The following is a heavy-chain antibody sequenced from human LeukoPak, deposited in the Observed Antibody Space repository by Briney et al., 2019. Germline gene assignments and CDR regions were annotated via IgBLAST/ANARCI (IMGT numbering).Heavy chain of an antibody. J-gene: IGHJ3*02. D-gene: IGHD3-22*01. CDR1: GGSISSRTYY. V-gene: IGHV4-39*07. CDR3: ARDMRGIYDSSGRDAFDI. Sequence: PSETLSLTCTVSGGSISSRTYYWGWIRQPPGKGLEWIGTIYYSGTTYYNPSLKSRVTISLDTSKNQFSLKLSSVTAADTAVYYCARDMRGIYDSSGRDAFDIWGQGTMVTVSS. CDR2: IYYSGTT.